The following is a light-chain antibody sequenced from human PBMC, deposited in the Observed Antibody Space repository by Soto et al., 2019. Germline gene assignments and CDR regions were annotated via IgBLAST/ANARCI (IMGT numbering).Light chain of an antibody. CDR1: QDISNY. CDR2: YAS. V-gene: IGKV1-33*01. Sequence: DIQMTQSPSSLSASVGDRVTITCQASQDISNYLNWYQQKPGKAPKLLIYYASNLETGVPSRFSGSGSGTDFTFTISSLQPEDIATYYCQQYDNHHPLTFGGGTKVEIK. CDR3: QQYDNHHPLT. J-gene: IGKJ4*01.